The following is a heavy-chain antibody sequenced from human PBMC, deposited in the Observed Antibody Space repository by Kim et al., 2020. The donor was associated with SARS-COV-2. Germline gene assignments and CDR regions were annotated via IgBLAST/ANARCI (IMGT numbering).Heavy chain of an antibody. CDR1: GGSFSGYY. Sequence: SETLSLTCAVYGGSFSGYYWSWIRQPPGKGLEWIGEINHSGSINYNPSLKSRVTISVDTSKNQFSLKLSSVTAADTAVYYCAREGSIAARQSHKREGYYYMDVWGKGTTVTVSS. J-gene: IGHJ6*03. CDR3: AREGSIAARQSHKREGYYYMDV. CDR2: INHSGSI. V-gene: IGHV4-34*01. D-gene: IGHD6-6*01.